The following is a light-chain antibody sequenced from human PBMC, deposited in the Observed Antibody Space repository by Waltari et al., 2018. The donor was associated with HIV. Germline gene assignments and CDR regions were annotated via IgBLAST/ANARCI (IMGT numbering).Light chain of an antibody. CDR3: CSYAGSSTHV. Sequence: QSALPQPASVSGSPGQSITISCTGTSSDVGSYNVVSWYQQHPGKAPKLMIYEVNKRPAGVSNRFSGSKSGNTASLTISGLQAEDEADYHCCSYAGSSTHVFGTGTKVTVL. V-gene: IGLV2-23*02. CDR1: SSDVGSYNV. CDR2: EVN. J-gene: IGLJ1*01.